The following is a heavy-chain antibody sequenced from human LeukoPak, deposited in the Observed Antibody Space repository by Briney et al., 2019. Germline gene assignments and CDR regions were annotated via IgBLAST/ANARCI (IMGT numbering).Heavy chain of an antibody. V-gene: IGHV1-69*06. CDR3: ATDEGYCSGGNCSVFRS. CDR2: AMPMFGTA. CDR1: GGTFTSHV. J-gene: IGHJ4*02. Sequence: RGSVKVSCKASGGTFTSHVFSWVRQARGQGREWMGGAMPMFGTANYAQNLQGRVTITADKSTNTVYLDLISLRFEDTAVYYCATDEGYCSGGNCSVFRSWGQGTLVTVSS. D-gene: IGHD2-15*01.